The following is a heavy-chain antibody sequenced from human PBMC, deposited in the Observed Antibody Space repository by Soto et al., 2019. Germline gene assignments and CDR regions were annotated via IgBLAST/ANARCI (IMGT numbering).Heavy chain of an antibody. CDR3: ARVGSIAAAGTPDY. V-gene: IGHV3-11*01. CDR2: ISGSGSTT. CDR1: GFTFSDCY. D-gene: IGHD6-13*01. J-gene: IGHJ4*02. Sequence: GGSLRLSCEASGFTFSDCYMSWFRQAPGKGLEWVAYISGSGSTTHAADSVRGRFTISRDNAKSSVYLQMNSLRAEDTAVYYCARVGSIAAAGTPDYWGQGTLVTVSS.